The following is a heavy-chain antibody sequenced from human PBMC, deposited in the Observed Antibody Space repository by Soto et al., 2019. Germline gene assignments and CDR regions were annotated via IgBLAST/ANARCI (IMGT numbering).Heavy chain of an antibody. CDR3: SRDVVDIVLLVYASYTYYYYGMDV. CDR2: INPSGGST. Sequence: ASVKVSCKASGYTFTSYYMHWVRQAPGQGLEWMGIINPSGGSTSYAQKFQGRVTMTRDTSTSTVYMELSSLRSEDTAVYYCSRDVVDIVLLVYASYTYYYYGMDVWGQGTTVTVSS. J-gene: IGHJ6*02. D-gene: IGHD2-8*01. CDR1: GYTFTSYY. V-gene: IGHV1-46*01.